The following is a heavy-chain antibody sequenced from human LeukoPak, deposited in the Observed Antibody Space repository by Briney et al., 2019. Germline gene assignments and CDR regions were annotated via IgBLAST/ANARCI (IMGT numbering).Heavy chain of an antibody. J-gene: IGHJ6*03. Sequence: GGSLRLSCAASGFTFSNYAMSWVRQAPGKGLEWVSAINGNGGSTYYADSVKGRFTISRDNSKNTLYLQMNSLRAEDTAVYYCARGGVITMVRGYYMDVWGKGTTVTISS. CDR3: ARGGVITMVRGYYMDV. CDR2: INGNGGST. V-gene: IGHV3-23*01. D-gene: IGHD3-10*01. CDR1: GFTFSNYA.